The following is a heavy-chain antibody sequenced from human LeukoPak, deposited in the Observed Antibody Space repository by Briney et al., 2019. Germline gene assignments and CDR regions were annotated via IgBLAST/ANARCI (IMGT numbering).Heavy chain of an antibody. V-gene: IGHV3-74*01. CDR1: GFTVSSNY. D-gene: IGHD3-22*01. J-gene: IGHJ4*02. CDR3: VREYYDRSGYYDY. Sequence: PGGSLRLSCAASGFTVSSNYMSWVRQAPGKGLVWVSRINSDGISTSYADSVKGRFTISRDNAKNTLYLQMNSLRVEDTAVYYCVREYYDRSGYYDYWGQGTLVTVSS. CDR2: INSDGIST.